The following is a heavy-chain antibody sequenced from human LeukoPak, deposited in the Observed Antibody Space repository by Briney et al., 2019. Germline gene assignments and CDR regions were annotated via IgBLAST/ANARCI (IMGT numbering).Heavy chain of an antibody. CDR2: IYSGGST. J-gene: IGHJ3*02. CDR3: ARGSGSYSFDI. D-gene: IGHD1-26*01. Sequence: PGGSLRLSCAASGFIVSSNYMSWVRQAPGKGLEWVSVIYSGGSTYYADSVKGRFTISRDNSKNTLYLQMSSLRAEDTAVYYCARGSGSYSFDIWGQGTMVTVSS. V-gene: IGHV3-53*01. CDR1: GFIVSSNY.